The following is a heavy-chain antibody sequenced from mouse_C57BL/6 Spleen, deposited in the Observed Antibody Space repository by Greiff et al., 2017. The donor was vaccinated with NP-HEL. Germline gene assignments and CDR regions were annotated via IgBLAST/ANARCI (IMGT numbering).Heavy chain of an antibody. V-gene: IGHV1-9*01. Sequence: VQLQQSGAELMKPGASVTLSCKATGYTFTGYWIEWVKQTPVHGLEWIGEILPGSGSTNYNEKFKGKATFTADTSSNTAYMQLSSLTTEDSDNYYVEKGYNINHCSYAMDYWGQGTSVTVSS. J-gene: IGHJ4*01. CDR1: GYTFTGYW. D-gene: IGHD3-1*01. CDR2: ILPGSGST. CDR3: EKGYNINHCSYAMDY.